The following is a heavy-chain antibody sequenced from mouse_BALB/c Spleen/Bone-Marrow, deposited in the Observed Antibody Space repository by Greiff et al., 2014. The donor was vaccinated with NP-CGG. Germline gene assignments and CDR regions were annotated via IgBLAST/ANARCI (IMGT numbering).Heavy chain of an antibody. CDR1: GYSITSGYG. Sequence: VQLKESGPDLVKPFQSLSLTCTVTGYSITSGYGWHWHRQFPGNKLEWMGYIHYSGSTYYHPSLKSRFSITRDTSKNQYFLQLNSVTIEDTATYSCEREARITARFAYWGQGTLVTVSA. J-gene: IGHJ3*01. D-gene: IGHD1-2*01. CDR3: EREARITARFAY. V-gene: IGHV3-1*02. CDR2: IHYSGST.